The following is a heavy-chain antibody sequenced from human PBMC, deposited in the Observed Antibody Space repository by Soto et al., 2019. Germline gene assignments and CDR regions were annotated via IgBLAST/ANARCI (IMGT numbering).Heavy chain of an antibody. CDR2: ISGSGGST. CDR3: AKEYLGYCSGGSCRWFDP. Sequence: EVQLLESGGGLVQPGGSLRLSCAASGFTFSTYAMSWVRQAPGKGLEWVSTISGSGGSTYYADSVKGRFTISRDNSKNTLYLQMNSLRAEDTAVYYCAKEYLGYCSGGSCRWFDPWGQGTLVTVSS. J-gene: IGHJ5*02. D-gene: IGHD2-15*01. V-gene: IGHV3-23*01. CDR1: GFTFSTYA.